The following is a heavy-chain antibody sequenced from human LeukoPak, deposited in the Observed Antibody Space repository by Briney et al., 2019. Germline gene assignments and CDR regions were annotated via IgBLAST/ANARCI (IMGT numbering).Heavy chain of an antibody. J-gene: IGHJ5*02. D-gene: IGHD4-17*01. Sequence: GGSLRLSCAASGFTFSSYAMSWVRQAPGKGLEYVSAISSNGGSTYYANSVKGRFTISRDNSKNTLYLQMGSLRAEDMAVYYCLPVNWFDPWGQGTLVTVSS. V-gene: IGHV3-64*01. CDR2: ISSNGGST. CDR1: GFTFSSYA. CDR3: LPVNWFDP.